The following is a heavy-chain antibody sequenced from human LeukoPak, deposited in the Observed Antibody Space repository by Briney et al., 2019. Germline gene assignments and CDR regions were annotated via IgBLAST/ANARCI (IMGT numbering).Heavy chain of an antibody. Sequence: PGGSLRLSCAASGFTFSSYGMHWVRQAPGEGLEWVAVISCNGSNKYYTDSVKGRFTISRDSAKNTLYLQMNSLRAEDTAVYYCARAEFAPDRWGQGTLVTVSS. J-gene: IGHJ4*02. CDR1: GFTFSSYG. V-gene: IGHV3-30*03. CDR2: ISCNGSNK. CDR3: ARAEFAPDR.